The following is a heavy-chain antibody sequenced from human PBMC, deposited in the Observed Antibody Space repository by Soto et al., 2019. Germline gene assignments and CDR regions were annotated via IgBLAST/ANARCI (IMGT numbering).Heavy chain of an antibody. V-gene: IGHV3-53*01. D-gene: IGHD1-26*01. CDR1: GFTVSSNY. CDR2: IYSGGST. J-gene: IGHJ6*02. Sequence: GSLRLSCAASGFTVSSNYMSWVRQAPGKGLEWVSVIYSGGSTYYADSVKGRFTISRDNSKNTLYLQMNSLRAEDTAVYYCARESYLDSGSYYGMDVWGQGTTVTVSS. CDR3: ARESYLDSGSYYGMDV.